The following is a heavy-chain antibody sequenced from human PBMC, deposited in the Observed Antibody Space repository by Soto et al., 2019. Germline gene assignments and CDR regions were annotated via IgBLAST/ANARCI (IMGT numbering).Heavy chain of an antibody. CDR3: ARDHGWTIVAGTGYFDF. V-gene: IGHV3-30*03. J-gene: IGHJ4*02. D-gene: IGHD5-12*01. CDR2: ISYDGYFK. CDR1: GITFSRHA. Sequence: QVQLVESGGGVVQPGKSLRLSCAASGITFSRHALYWVRQAPGKGLEWVAVISYDGYFKYYPDSLKGRFTISRDNSKNTLYLQMNSLRPEDAAVYYCARDHGWTIVAGTGYFDFWGQGTLVTVSS.